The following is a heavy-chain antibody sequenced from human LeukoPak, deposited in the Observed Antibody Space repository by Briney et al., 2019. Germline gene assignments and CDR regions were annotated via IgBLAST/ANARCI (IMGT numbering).Heavy chain of an antibody. CDR3: AREECDDSSGYSRGTLDI. Sequence: GGSLRLSCAASGFTFDDYGMSWVPQAPAKGLEWVSGINWNGGSTGYADSVKGRFTISRDNAKNSLYLQMNSLRAEYTELYYSAREECDDSSGYSRGTLDISGQETLVTASS. D-gene: IGHD3-22*01. J-gene: IGHJ3*02. CDR1: GFTFDDYG. V-gene: IGHV3-20*04. CDR2: INWNGGST.